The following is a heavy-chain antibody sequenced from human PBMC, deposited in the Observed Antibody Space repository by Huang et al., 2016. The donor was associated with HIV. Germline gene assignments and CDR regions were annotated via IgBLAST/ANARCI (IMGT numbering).Heavy chain of an antibody. CDR1: GFRFDNSA. D-gene: IGHD1-26*01. V-gene: IGHV3-9*01. CDR3: VKGDIVGTANFFDY. Sequence: EVQLVESGGNLIQTGGSLRLACEASGFRFDNSAMYWVRQAPGKGLEWVSSISWNSANIAYGDSVKGRFTISRDNARNALYLQMNSLRPDDTALYYCVKGDIVGTANFFDYWGQGTQVSASS. CDR2: ISWNSANI. J-gene: IGHJ4*02.